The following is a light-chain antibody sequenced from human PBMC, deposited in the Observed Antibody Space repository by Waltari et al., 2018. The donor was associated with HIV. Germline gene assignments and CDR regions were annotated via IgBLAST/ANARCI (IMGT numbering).Light chain of an antibody. V-gene: IGLV1-47*01. CDR1: SSNIGSNY. J-gene: IGLJ3*02. CDR3: AVWDDSLSGWV. CDR2: RHD. Sequence: QSVLTQPPSASGTPGQRVPIPCSGSSSNIGSNYLYWYQQVPGATPKLLIYRHDQRPSGVPDRFSGSKSGTSASLAISGLRSEDEADYYCAVWDDSLSGWVFGGGTKLTVL.